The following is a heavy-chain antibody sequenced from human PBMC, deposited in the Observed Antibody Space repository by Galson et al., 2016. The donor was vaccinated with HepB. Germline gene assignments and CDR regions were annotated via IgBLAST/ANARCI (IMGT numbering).Heavy chain of an antibody. Sequence: SLRLSCATSGFAFSSYAMTWVRQAPGKGLEWVSTILGGGGGGSTSYADSVRGRFIISRDDSRDNLHLHMAGQRDEDTDVYYCKKDGGCCGVDGCYSLGLDLWGQGTTVTVSS. CDR3: KKDGGCCGVDGCYSLGLDL. CDR1: GFAFSSYA. D-gene: IGHD2-15*01. V-gene: IGHV3-23*01. J-gene: IGHJ6*02. CDR2: ILGGGGGGST.